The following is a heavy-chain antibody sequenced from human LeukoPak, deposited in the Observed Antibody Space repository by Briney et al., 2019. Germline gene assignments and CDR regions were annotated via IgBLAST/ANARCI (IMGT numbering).Heavy chain of an antibody. Sequence: PSETLSLTCAVYGGSFSGYYWSWIRQPPGKGLEWIGEINHSGSTNYNPSLKSRVTISADTSKNQFSLKLSSVTAADTAVYYCASLRRGELYSLGYWGKGTLVTVSS. D-gene: IGHD3-16*01. CDR1: GGSFSGYY. CDR2: INHSGST. V-gene: IGHV4-34*01. J-gene: IGHJ4*02. CDR3: ASLRRGELYSLGY.